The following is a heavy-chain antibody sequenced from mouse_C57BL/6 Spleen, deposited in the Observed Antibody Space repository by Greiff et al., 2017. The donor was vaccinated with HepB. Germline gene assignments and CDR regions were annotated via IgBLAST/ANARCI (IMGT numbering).Heavy chain of an antibody. CDR1: GYSITSGYY. J-gene: IGHJ3*01. V-gene: IGHV3-6*01. Sequence: EVQLQQSGPGLVKPSQSLSLTCSVTGYSITSGYYWNWIRQFPGNKLEWMGYISYDGSNNYNPSLKNRISITRDTSKNQFFLKLNSVTTEDTATYYCARDPLWGQGTLVTVSA. CDR3: ARDPL. CDR2: ISYDGSN.